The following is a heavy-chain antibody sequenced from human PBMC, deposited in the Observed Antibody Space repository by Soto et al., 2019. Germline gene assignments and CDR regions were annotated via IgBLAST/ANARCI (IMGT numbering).Heavy chain of an antibody. J-gene: IGHJ6*02. CDR3: ARVHMGRGALNYYYYGMDV. V-gene: IGHV4-30-4*01. D-gene: IGHD3-10*01. CDR2: IYYSGST. Sequence: SETLSLTCTVSGGSISSGDYYWSWIRQPPGKGLEWIGYIYYSGSTYYNPSLKSRVTISVDTSKNQFSLKLSSVTAADTAVYYCARVHMGRGALNYYYYGMDVWGQGTKVTVSS. CDR1: GGSISSGDYY.